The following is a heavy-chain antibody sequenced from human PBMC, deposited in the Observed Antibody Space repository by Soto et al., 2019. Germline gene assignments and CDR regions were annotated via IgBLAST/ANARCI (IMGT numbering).Heavy chain of an antibody. CDR3: ARASEWYDAFDI. D-gene: IGHD3-3*01. J-gene: IGHJ3*02. CDR1: GFTFSSYS. V-gene: IGHV3-48*01. Sequence: EVQLVESGGGLVQPGGSLRLSCAASGFTFSSYSMNWVRQAPGKGLEWVSYISSSSSTIYYANSVKGRFTISRDNAKNSLYLPMNSLRAEDTAVYYCARASEWYDAFDIWGQGTMVTVSS. CDR2: ISSSSSTI.